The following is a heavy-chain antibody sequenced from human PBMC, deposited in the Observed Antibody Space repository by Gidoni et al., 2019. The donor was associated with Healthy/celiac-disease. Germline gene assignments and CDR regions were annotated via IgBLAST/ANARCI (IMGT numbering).Heavy chain of an antibody. D-gene: IGHD3-9*01. CDR3: ASLTPRALTILT. CDR1: GRSISSSSYY. J-gene: IGHJ5*02. CDR2: IYYSGST. V-gene: IGHV4-39*01. Sequence: QLQLQASGPGLVKPSETLSLTCTVSGRSISSSSYYWGWIRQPPGKGLEWIGSIYYSGSTYYNPSLKSRVTISVDTSKNQFSLKLSSVTAADTAVYYCASLTPRALTILTWGQGTLVTVSS.